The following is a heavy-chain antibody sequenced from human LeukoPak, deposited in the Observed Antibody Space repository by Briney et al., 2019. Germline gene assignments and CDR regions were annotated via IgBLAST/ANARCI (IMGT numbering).Heavy chain of an antibody. CDR3: AKGSGYDYYYYGMDV. J-gene: IGHJ6*02. CDR2: ISWNSGSI. CDR1: GFTFSSYS. D-gene: IGHD5-12*01. Sequence: PGGSLRLSCAASGFTFSSYSMNWVRQAPGKGLEWVSGISWNSGSIGYADSVKGRFTISRDNAKNSLYLQMNSLRAEDTALYYCAKGSGYDYYYYGMDVWDQGATVTVSS. V-gene: IGHV3-9*01.